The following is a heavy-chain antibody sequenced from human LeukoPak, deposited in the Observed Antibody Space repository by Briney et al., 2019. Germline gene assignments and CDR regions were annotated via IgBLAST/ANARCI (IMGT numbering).Heavy chain of an antibody. V-gene: IGHV3-23*01. Sequence: PGGSLRLSCAASGFTFSSYAMSWVRQAPGKGLEWVSDISCSGGNTYYADSVKGRFTISSDNSKNTLYVQMNSLRAEDSAEYYCAKEYYCDSSGGAFDIWGQGTIVTVSS. J-gene: IGHJ3*02. D-gene: IGHD3-22*01. CDR2: ISCSGGNT. CDR1: GFTFSSYA. CDR3: AKEYYCDSSGGAFDI.